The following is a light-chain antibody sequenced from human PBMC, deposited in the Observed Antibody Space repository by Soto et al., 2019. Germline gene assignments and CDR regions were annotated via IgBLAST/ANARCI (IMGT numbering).Light chain of an antibody. CDR3: QQSYSTPAWT. J-gene: IGKJ1*01. CDR2: RAS. V-gene: IGKV1-39*01. Sequence: DIQMTQSPASLSASVGDRVTITCRASQTIGNYLNWYQQKPGKAPTVVIYRASTLQSGVPSRFSGSGSRTDFTLTISSLQPEDFATYDCQQSYSTPAWTFGQGTKVDIK. CDR1: QTIGNY.